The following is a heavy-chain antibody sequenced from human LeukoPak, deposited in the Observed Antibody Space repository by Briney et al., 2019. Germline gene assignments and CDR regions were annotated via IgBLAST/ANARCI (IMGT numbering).Heavy chain of an antibody. CDR1: GFTLSNAW. CDR3: TTDLVATIDDY. J-gene: IGHJ4*02. Sequence: PGGSLRLSCAASGFTLSNAWMSWVRQAPGKGLEWVGRIKSKTDGGTTDYAAPVKGRFTISRDDSKNTLYLQMNSLKTEDTAVYYCTTDLVATIDDYWGQGTLVTVSS. CDR2: IKSKTDGGTT. V-gene: IGHV3-15*01. D-gene: IGHD5-12*01.